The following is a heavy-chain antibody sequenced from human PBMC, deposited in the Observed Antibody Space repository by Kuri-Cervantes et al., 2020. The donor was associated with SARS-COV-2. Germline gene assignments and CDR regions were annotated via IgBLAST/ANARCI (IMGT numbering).Heavy chain of an antibody. J-gene: IGHJ6*02. CDR2: ISSSSSTI. D-gene: IGHD3-3*01. CDR3: ARDRSRITIFGVVTRYGMDV. CDR1: GYSFSSFA. Sequence: GGSLRLSCAASGYSFSSFALSWVRQAPGKGLEWVSYISSSSSTIYYADSVKGRFTISRDNAKNSLYLQMNSLRAEDTAVYYCARDRSRITIFGVVTRYGMDVWGQGTTVTVSS. V-gene: IGHV3-48*01.